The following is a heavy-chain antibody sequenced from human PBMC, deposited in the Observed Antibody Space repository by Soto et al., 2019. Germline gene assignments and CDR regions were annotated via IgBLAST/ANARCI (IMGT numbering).Heavy chain of an antibody. CDR3: AKDLGYYYDSGS. CDR1: AFTPGLYG. V-gene: IGHV3-30*18. D-gene: IGHD3-22*01. Sequence: SAFTPGLYGMPWVRQAPGNGLDRVSIISYDGSNKYYADSVKCRFTISRDNSKNTLYLQMNSLRAEDTAVYYCAKDLGYYYDSGSWGQGTLVTVSS. CDR2: ISYDGSNK. J-gene: IGHJ5*02.